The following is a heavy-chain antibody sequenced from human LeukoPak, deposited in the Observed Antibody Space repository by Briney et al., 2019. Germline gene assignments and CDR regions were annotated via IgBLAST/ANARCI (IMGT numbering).Heavy chain of an antibody. CDR3: AREGYYDSSGYNDY. D-gene: IGHD3-22*01. CDR1: GFTLSRYW. J-gene: IGHJ4*02. Sequence: GGSLRLSCAASGFTLSRYWMSWVRQAPGKGLEWVANIKEDGSEKYYVDSVKGRFTISRDDAKNSLYLQMNSLRAEDTAVYYCAREGYYDSSGYNDYWGQGTLVTVSS. CDR2: IKEDGSEK. V-gene: IGHV3-7*01.